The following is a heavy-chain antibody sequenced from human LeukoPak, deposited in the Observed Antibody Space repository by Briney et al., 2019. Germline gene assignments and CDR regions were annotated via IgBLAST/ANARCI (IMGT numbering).Heavy chain of an antibody. CDR1: GYTFTGYY. Sequence: ASVKVSCKASGYTFTGYYMHWVRQAPGQGLEWMGWINPNSGGTNYAQKFQGRVTMTRDTSISTAYMELSRLRSDDTAVYYCARGNGGLRSSTTNWFDPWGQGTLVTVSS. V-gene: IGHV1-2*02. D-gene: IGHD2-2*01. CDR2: INPNSGGT. CDR3: ARGNGGLRSSTTNWFDP. J-gene: IGHJ5*02.